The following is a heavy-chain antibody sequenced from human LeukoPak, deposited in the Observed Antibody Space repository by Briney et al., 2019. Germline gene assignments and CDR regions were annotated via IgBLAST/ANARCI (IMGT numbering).Heavy chain of an antibody. J-gene: IGHJ4*02. CDR1: GFTFSSYS. CDR2: ISSASGSI. D-gene: IGHD2-15*01. V-gene: IGHV3-48*04. Sequence: GGSLRLSCAASGFTFSSYSMNWVRQAPGKGLEWVSYISSASGSIYYADSVKGRFTISRDNAKNSLFLQMNSLRAEDTAVYYCARDQDIVFFDYWGQGTLVTVSS. CDR3: ARDQDIVFFDY.